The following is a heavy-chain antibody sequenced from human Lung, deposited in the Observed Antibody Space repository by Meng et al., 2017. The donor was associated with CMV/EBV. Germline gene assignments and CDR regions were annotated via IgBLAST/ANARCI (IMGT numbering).Heavy chain of an antibody. CDR3: TRNRGSYYFDY. J-gene: IGHJ4*02. V-gene: IGHV3-49*04. CDR1: GFTSGDYA. D-gene: IGHD1-26*01. CDR2: IRSKAYGGTT. Sequence: SLNLSCTVSGFTSGDYAMTWVCLAPGQGLEWVGFIRSKAYGGTTEYAASVKGRFTISRDDSKSIAYLQMNSLKTEDTAVYYCTRNRGSYYFDYWGQGTLVTVSS.